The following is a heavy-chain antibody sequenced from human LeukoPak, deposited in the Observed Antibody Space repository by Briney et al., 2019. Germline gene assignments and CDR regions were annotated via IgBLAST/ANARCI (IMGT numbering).Heavy chain of an antibody. Sequence: GGSLRLSCAASGFTFSSYSMNWVRQAPGKGLEWVSYISSSSTHIYYADSVKGRFTISRDNARNSLYLQMNSLRAEDTAIYYCARSEHSSSSFDYWGQGTLVTVSS. V-gene: IGHV3-21*01. J-gene: IGHJ4*02. D-gene: IGHD6-6*01. CDR1: GFTFSSYS. CDR3: ARSEHSSSSFDY. CDR2: ISSSSTHI.